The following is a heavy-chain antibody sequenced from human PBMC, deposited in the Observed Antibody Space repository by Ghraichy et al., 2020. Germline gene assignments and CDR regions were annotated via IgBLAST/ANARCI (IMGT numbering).Heavy chain of an antibody. CDR2: VNEYGSQT. CDR3: ARDPSGAFSGWRY. J-gene: IGHJ4*02. V-gene: IGHV3-7*03. D-gene: IGHD1-26*01. Sequence: GGSLRLSCAASGFTFTNFWMSWLRQAPGKGPEWVANVNEYGSQTFYADSVKDRFIISRNNAMNSLSLQMNSLRAEDTAIYYCARDPSGAFSGWRYWGQGILVTVSS. CDR1: GFTFTNFW.